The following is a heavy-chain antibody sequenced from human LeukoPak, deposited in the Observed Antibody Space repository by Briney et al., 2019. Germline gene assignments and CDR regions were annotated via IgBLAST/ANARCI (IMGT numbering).Heavy chain of an antibody. Sequence: SETLSLLLTVSGGSINTFYCTWIRQPPGKGLEWIGYIYFSGSTNYNPSLKSRVTISVDTSKNHFSLNLTSVTAADTAVYYCASGGKGSPLVFRFDSWGQGSLVTVSS. CDR3: ASGGKGSPLVFRFDS. J-gene: IGHJ4*02. D-gene: IGHD2-21*02. CDR2: IYFSGST. CDR1: GGSINTFY. V-gene: IGHV4-59*01.